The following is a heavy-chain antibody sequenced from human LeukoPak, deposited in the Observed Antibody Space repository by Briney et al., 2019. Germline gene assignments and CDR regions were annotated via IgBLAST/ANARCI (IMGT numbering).Heavy chain of an antibody. CDR2: IRYDGSNK. CDR3: AKESSPKNMVRGAHFDY. CDR1: GFTFSSYG. J-gene: IGHJ4*02. V-gene: IGHV3-30*02. D-gene: IGHD3-10*01. Sequence: PGGSLRLSCAASGFTFSSYGMHWVRQAPGKGLEWVAFIRYDGSNKYYADSVKGRFTISRDNSKNTLYLQMNSLRAEDTAVYYCAKESSPKNMVRGAHFDYWGQGTLVTVSS.